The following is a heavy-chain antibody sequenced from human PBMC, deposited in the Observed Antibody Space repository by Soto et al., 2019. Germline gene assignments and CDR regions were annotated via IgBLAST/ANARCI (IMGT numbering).Heavy chain of an antibody. J-gene: IGHJ3*02. V-gene: IGHV4-31*11. Sequence: NPSETLSLTCAVSLGSISSGAYFWSWIRQHPGKGLEWIGYIYYSGSTYSNPSLKSRLTISVDTSKNQFSLKLRSVTAADTAVYYCARQRPAVGGDPPGAFDIWGQGTMVTVSS. D-gene: IGHD2-21*02. CDR3: ARQRPAVGGDPPGAFDI. CDR2: IYYSGST. CDR1: LGSISSGAYF.